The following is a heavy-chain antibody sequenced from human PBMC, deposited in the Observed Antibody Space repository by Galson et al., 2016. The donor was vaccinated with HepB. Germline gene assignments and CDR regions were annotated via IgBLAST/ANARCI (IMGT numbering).Heavy chain of an antibody. Sequence: SVKVSCKASGGTFSSQAISWVRQAPGQGPEWMGGIIPKVGTTINTEKFRGRVTISADEPTSTGYMELSNLTSEDTAVYYCARARYDFFRGNAYFDLWGRGTLVAVSS. CDR1: GGTFSSQA. V-gene: IGHV1-69*13. CDR3: ARARYDFFRGNAYFDL. CDR2: IIPKVGTT. J-gene: IGHJ2*01. D-gene: IGHD3-3*01.